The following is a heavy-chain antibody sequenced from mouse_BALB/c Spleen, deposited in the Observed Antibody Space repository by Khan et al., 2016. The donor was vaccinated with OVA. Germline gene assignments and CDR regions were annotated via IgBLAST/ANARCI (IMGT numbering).Heavy chain of an antibody. CDR2: INPSNGGT. Sequence: QVQLKQSGAELVKPGASVKLSCKASGYTFTSYYMYRVKQRPGQGLEWIGEINPSNGGTNVNEKFKSKATLTVDKSSSTAYMEVSSLTSEDSAVYYCTRGGYGSPFAYWGQGTLVTVSA. CDR1: GYTFTSYY. D-gene: IGHD1-1*01. V-gene: IGHV1S81*02. CDR3: TRGGYGSPFAY. J-gene: IGHJ3*01.